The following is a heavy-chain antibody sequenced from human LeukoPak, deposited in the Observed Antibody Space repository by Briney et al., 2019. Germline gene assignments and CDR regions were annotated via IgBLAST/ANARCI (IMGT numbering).Heavy chain of an antibody. J-gene: IGHJ4*02. CDR2: ISSSSSYI. Sequence: GSLRLSCAASGFTVGSKYMSWVRQAPGKGLEWVSSISSSSSYIYYADSVKGRFTISRDNAKNSLYLQMNSLRAEDTAVYYCARRLGYCSSTSCQVPYFDYWGQGTLVTVSS. CDR1: GFTVGSKY. D-gene: IGHD2-2*01. V-gene: IGHV3-21*01. CDR3: ARRLGYCSSTSCQVPYFDY.